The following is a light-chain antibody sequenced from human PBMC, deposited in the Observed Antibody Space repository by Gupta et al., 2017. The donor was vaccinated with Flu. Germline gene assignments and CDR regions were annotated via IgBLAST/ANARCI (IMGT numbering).Light chain of an antibody. V-gene: IGKV3-15*01. J-gene: IGKJ1*01. CDR3: QQYNNWPLT. CDR2: GAS. Sequence: EIVVTQSPATLSVLSGERATLSCRASQSVSSNLVWYQQKPGQAPRLLIYGASTRATGIPARFSGRGSGTEFTLTISSLQSEVFAVYYCQQYNNWPLTFGQGTKVEIK. CDR1: QSVSSN.